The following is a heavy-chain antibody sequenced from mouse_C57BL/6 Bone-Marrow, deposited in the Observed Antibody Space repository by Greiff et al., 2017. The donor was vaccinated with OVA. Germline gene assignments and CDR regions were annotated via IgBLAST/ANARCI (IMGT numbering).Heavy chain of an antibody. CDR3: ASRSNPYFDY. CDR2: IDPSDSYT. D-gene: IGHD2-5*01. Sequence: QVHVKQPGAELVRPGTSVKLSCKASGYTFTSYWMHWVKQRPGQGLEWIGVIDPSDSYTNYNQKFKGKATLTVDKSSSTAYMHLSSLTSEDSAVYYCASRSNPYFDYWGQGTTLTVSS. J-gene: IGHJ2*01. V-gene: IGHV1-59*01. CDR1: GYTFTSYW.